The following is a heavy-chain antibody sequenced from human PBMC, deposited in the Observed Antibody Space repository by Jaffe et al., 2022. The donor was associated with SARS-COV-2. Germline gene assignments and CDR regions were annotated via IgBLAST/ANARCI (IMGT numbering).Heavy chain of an antibody. CDR1: GFSLSSNTVG. CDR3: ARSVAGLSSQGNWFHP. J-gene: IGHJ5*02. CDR2: IYWDDNK. D-gene: IGHD6-13*01. Sequence: QITLKESGPTLVKPTQTLTLTCTFSGFSLSSNTVGVGWIRQPPGKALEWLALIYWDDNKRYSPSLKTRLTITKDTSKNQVVLTMTNMDPVDTATYFCARSVAGLSSQGNWFHPWGQGTLVIVSS. V-gene: IGHV2-5*02.